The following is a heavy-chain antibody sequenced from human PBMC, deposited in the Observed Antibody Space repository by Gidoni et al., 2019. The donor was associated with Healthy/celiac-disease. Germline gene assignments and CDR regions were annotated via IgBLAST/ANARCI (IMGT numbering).Heavy chain of an antibody. J-gene: IGHJ4*02. CDR3: AKDARLAVAFFDY. CDR1: GFTFSSYA. V-gene: IGHV3-23*01. Sequence: EVQLLESGGGLVQPGGSLRLSCAASGFTFSSYAMGWVRQAPGKGLEWVSGVSGSGGSTYYADSVKGRFTISRDNSKNTLYLQMNSLRAEDTAVYYCAKDARLAVAFFDYWGQGTLVTVSS. CDR2: VSGSGGST. D-gene: IGHD6-19*01.